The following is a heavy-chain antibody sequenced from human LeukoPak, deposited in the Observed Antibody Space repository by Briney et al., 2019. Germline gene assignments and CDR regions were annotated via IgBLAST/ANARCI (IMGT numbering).Heavy chain of an antibody. CDR3: ARLYAGYSSSWYGDFGGDYYYYGMDV. D-gene: IGHD6-13*01. CDR1: GYTFTSYG. Sequence: ASVKVSCKASGYTFTSYGISWVRQAPGQGLEWMGWISAYNGNTNYAQKFQGRVTMTRNTSISTAYMELSSLRSEDTAVYYCARLYAGYSSSWYGDFGGDYYYYGMDVWGQGTTVTVSS. J-gene: IGHJ6*02. V-gene: IGHV1-18*01. CDR2: ISAYNGNT.